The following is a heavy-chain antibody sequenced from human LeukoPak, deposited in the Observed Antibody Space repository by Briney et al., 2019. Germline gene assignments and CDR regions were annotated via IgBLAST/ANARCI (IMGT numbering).Heavy chain of an antibody. CDR2: ISGSGGGT. CDR1: GFTSSSYA. V-gene: IGHV3-23*01. J-gene: IGHJ5*02. Sequence: SGGSLRLSCAASGFTSSSYAMSWVRQAPGKGLEWVSAISGSGGGTYYADSVKGQFTISRDNSKNTLYLQMNSLRAEDTAVYYCAKDRGVLMVYPNWFDPWGQGTLVTVSS. CDR3: AKDRGVLMVYPNWFDP. D-gene: IGHD2-8*01.